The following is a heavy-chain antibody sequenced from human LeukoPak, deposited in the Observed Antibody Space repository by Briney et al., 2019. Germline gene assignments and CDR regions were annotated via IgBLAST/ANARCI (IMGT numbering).Heavy chain of an antibody. J-gene: IGHJ4*02. V-gene: IGHV3-15*01. CDR1: GFTFSNAW. CDR3: TTDVITIFGVVIRSFDY. Sequence: GGSLRLSCAASGFTFSNAWMSWVRQAPGKGLEWVGRIKSKTDGGTTDYAAPVKGRFTISRDDSKNTLYLQMNSLKTEDTAVYYCTTDVITIFGVVIRSFDYWGQGTLVTVSS. CDR2: IKSKTDGGTT. D-gene: IGHD3-3*01.